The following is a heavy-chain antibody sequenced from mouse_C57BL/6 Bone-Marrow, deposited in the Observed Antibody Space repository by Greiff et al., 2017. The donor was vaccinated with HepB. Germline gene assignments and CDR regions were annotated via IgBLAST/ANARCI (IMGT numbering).Heavy chain of an antibody. Sequence: EVQLVESGPGLVKPSQSLSLTCSVTGYSITSGYYWNWIRQFPGNKLEWMGYISYDGSNNYNPSLKNRISITRDTSKNQFFLKLNSVTTEDTATYYCARGEDYDFYFDYWGQGTTLTVSS. V-gene: IGHV3-6*01. J-gene: IGHJ2*01. CDR3: ARGEDYDFYFDY. D-gene: IGHD2-4*01. CDR1: GYSITSGYY. CDR2: ISYDGSN.